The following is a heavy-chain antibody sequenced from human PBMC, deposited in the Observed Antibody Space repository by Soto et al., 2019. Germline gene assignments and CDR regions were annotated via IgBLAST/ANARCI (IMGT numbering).Heavy chain of an antibody. CDR1: GFTFSSFW. Sequence: EVQLVESGGGLVQPGGSLRLSCAASGFTFSSFWMSWVRQAPGKGLEWVDNIKKDRSEKNYVDSVKGRFTISRDNAKNSLDLQMNSLSAEDMAVYYCAREEVESGGWQNWGQGTMVTVSS. CDR3: AREEVESGGWQN. D-gene: IGHD6-19*01. V-gene: IGHV3-7*01. CDR2: IKKDRSEK. J-gene: IGHJ4*02.